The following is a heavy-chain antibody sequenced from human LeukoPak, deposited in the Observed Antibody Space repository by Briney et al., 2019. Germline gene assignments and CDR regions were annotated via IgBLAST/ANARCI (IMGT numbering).Heavy chain of an antibody. J-gene: IGHJ4*02. CDR3: AKDNAYYYADY. CDR2: ISYDGRNK. D-gene: IGHD3-10*01. Sequence: GGSLRLSCAASGFTFSSYAMHWVRQAPGKGLEWVAVISYDGRNKYYADSVKGRFTISRDNSKNTLHLQMNSLRAEDTAVYYCAKDNAYYYADYWGQGTLVTVSS. V-gene: IGHV3-30*04. CDR1: GFTFSSYA.